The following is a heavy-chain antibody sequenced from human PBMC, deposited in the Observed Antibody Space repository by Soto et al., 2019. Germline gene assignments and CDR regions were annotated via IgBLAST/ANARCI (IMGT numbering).Heavy chain of an antibody. CDR1: GGSIRSTTYY. V-gene: IGHV4-39*01. Sequence: SETLSLTCTVSGGSIRSTTYYWAWIRQSPGKGLEWIGSIYYSGTTYYHPSLKSRVTMSVDTPKNQVSLKLSSMTAADTAVYYCVRHWSSSGNNWFDPWGQGTQVTVSS. J-gene: IGHJ5*02. CDR2: IYYSGTT. CDR3: VRHWSSSGNNWFDP. D-gene: IGHD1-1*01.